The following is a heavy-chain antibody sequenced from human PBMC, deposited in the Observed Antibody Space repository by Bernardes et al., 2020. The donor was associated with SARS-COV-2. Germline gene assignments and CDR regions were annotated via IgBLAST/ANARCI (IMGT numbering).Heavy chain of an antibody. Sequence: SVQFYSNTSGYTFTCYFIHWVRQSHGQRLEWMGWINPNTGGTNYVQKFQGRVTMTRDTSITTAYMELSRLGSDDTAIYYCARTRTTISTTGIPVDYWGQGTLVTVSS. D-gene: IGHD2-21*02. CDR3: ARTRTTISTTGIPVDY. CDR1: GYTFTCYF. CDR2: INPNTGGT. J-gene: IGHJ4*02. V-gene: IGHV1-2*02.